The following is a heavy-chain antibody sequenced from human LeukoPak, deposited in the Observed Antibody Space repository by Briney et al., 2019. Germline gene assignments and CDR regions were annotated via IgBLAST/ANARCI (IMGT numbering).Heavy chain of an antibody. CDR1: GFTFSSYW. CDR3: AHSSGWYIAEYFQH. Sequence: PGGSLRLSCAASGFTFSSYWMHWVRHAPGKGLEWVSVIYSGGSTYYADSVKGRFTISRDNSKNTLYIQMNSLRAEDTAVYYCAHSSGWYIAEYFQHWGQGTLVTVSS. J-gene: IGHJ1*01. V-gene: IGHV3-53*01. D-gene: IGHD6-19*01. CDR2: IYSGGST.